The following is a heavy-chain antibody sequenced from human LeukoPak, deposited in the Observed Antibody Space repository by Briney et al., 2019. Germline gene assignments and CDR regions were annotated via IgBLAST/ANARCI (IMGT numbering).Heavy chain of an antibody. CDR3: ARVSAAAGSTWFDP. CDR1: GGSISSGDYY. D-gene: IGHD6-13*01. Sequence: SQTLSLTCTVSGGSISSGDYYWSWIRQPPGKGLEWIGYIYYSGTTNYNSSLKSRVTISVDTSKNQFSLKLSSVTAADTAVYYCARVSAAAGSTWFDPWGQGTLVTVSS. J-gene: IGHJ5*02. V-gene: IGHV4-61*08. CDR2: IYYSGTT.